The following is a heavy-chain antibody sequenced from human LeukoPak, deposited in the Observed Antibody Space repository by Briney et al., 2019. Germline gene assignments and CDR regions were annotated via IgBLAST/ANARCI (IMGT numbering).Heavy chain of an antibody. V-gene: IGHV3-15*01. D-gene: IGHD5-18*01. CDR3: TTPSGYSYGNDAFDI. Sequence: GGSLRLSCAASGFTFSNAWMSWVRQAPGKGLEWVGRIKSKTDGGTTDYAAPVKGRFTISRDDSKNTLYLQMNSVKTEDTAVYYCTTPSGYSYGNDAFDIWGQGTMVTVSS. J-gene: IGHJ3*02. CDR1: GFTFSNAW. CDR2: IKSKTDGGTT.